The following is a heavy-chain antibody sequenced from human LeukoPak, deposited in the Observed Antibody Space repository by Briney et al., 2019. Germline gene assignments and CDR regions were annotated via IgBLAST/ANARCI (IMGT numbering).Heavy chain of an antibody. CDR2: IIPIFGTA. D-gene: IGHD3-10*01. CDR3: ARDSPFGYYFDY. CDR1: GGTFSSYA. V-gene: IGHV1-69*13. Sequence: ASVKVSCKASGGTFSSYAISWVRQAPGQGLEWMGGIIPIFGTANYAQKFQGRVTITADESTSTAYMELSSLRSEDTAVYYCARDSPFGYYFDYWGQGTLVTVSS. J-gene: IGHJ4*02.